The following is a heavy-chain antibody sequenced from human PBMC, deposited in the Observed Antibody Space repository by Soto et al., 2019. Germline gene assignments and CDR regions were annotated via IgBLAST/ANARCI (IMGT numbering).Heavy chain of an antibody. J-gene: IGHJ5*02. V-gene: IGHV4-59*04. D-gene: IGHD6-19*01. Sequence: TLSLTCIVSGGSITSYHWSWIRQFPGKGLEWIGFIYQSGVTSYNPSLASRVSISLDRSNNQCSLKLKSVTAADTAVYFCAGMPYTSGLRFDPWGPGTLVTVSS. CDR2: IYQSGVT. CDR3: AGMPYTSGLRFDP. CDR1: GGSITSYH.